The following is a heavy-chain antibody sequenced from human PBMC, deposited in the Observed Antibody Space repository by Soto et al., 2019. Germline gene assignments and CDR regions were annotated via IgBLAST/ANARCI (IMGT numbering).Heavy chain of an antibody. Sequence: SVKVSCKASGGTFSSYAISWVRQAPGQGLEWMGGIIPIFGTANYAQKFQGRVTITADESTSTAYMELSSLRSEDTAVYYCARDPTGIAVAGTYNWFDPWGQGTLVTVSS. CDR3: ARDPTGIAVAGTYNWFDP. V-gene: IGHV1-69*13. J-gene: IGHJ5*02. CDR2: IIPIFGTA. CDR1: GGTFSSYA. D-gene: IGHD6-19*01.